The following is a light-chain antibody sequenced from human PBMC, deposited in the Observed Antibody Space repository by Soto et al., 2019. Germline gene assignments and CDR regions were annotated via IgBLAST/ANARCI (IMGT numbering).Light chain of an antibody. J-gene: IGLJ1*01. CDR3: SSYAGSSNV. CDR2: EVN. Sequence: QSVLTQPPSASGSPGQAVAISCTGTSSDVGGYNYVSWYQQHPGKAPKLMIYEVNKRPSGVPDRFSGSKSGNTTSLTVSGLQAEDEADYYCSSYAGSSNVFGTETKVTAL. CDR1: SSDVGGYNY. V-gene: IGLV2-8*01.